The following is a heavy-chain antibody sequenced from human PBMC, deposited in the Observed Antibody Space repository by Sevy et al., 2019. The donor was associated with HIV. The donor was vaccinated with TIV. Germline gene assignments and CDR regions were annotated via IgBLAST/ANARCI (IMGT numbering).Heavy chain of an antibody. V-gene: IGHV3-21*01. CDR3: ARDGGCTSTSCFLYFDY. CDR2: ISSSSCYI. D-gene: IGHD2-2*01. CDR1: GFTFSRYT. J-gene: IGHJ4*02. Sequence: GGSLRLSCAASGFTFSRYTMNWVRQAPGKGLEWVSSISSSSCYIYYAASFKGRFTISIDNAQNSLYLQMNSLRVEDTAVYYCARDGGCTSTSCFLYFDYWGQGTLVTVSS.